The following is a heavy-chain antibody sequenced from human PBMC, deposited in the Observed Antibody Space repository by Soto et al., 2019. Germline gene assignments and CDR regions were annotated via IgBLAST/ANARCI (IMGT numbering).Heavy chain of an antibody. J-gene: IGHJ6*04. CDR1: GGTFSSSG. CDR2: IVPSLDTT. D-gene: IGHD3-16*02. Sequence: QVHLVQSGTEVKKPGSAVKVSCKASGGTFSSSGFSWVRQAPGQGLEWMGMIVPSLDTTNYAQKFQARVTITADEVTSTAYMELRSLRSEDTAVYYCARWPQPRYTADPYAVDVWGKATRVIVSS. V-gene: IGHV1-69*11. CDR3: ARWPQPRYTADPYAVDV.